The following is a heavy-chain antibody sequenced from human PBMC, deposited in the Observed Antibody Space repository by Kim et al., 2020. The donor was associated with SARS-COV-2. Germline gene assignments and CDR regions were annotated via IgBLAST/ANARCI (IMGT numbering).Heavy chain of an antibody. CDR2: IYYSGST. J-gene: IGHJ4*02. V-gene: IGHV4-39*01. D-gene: IGHD3-22*01. CDR3: ASYYYDSSGYYSPDY. CDR1: GGSISSSSYY. Sequence: SETLSLTCTVSGGSISSSSYYWGWIRQPPGKGLEWIGSIYYSGSTYYNPSLKSRVTISVDTSKNQFSLKLSSVTAADTAVYYCASYYYDSSGYYSPDYWGQGTLVTVSS.